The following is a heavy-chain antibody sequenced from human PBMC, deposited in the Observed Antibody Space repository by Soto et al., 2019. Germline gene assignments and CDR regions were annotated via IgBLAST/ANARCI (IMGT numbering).Heavy chain of an antibody. CDR3: AKLGPAVTTRAYDS. V-gene: IGHV3-23*04. CDR2: IGGNGGST. D-gene: IGHD4-17*01. Sequence: EVQLVESGGGLLQPGGSLRLSCTASGFTFSSYCMTWVRQAPGKGLEWVSTIGGNGGSTYYADSVKGRFTISRDTSRNTLYLQMNTLRAEDTAVYYCAKLGPAVTTRAYDSWGQGTLVTVSS. CDR1: GFTFSSYC. J-gene: IGHJ4*02.